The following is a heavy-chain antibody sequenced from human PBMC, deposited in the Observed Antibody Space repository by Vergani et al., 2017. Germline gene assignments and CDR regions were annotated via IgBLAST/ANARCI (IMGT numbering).Heavy chain of an antibody. V-gene: IGHV3-66*01. CDR1: GFTVSSNY. Sequence: EVQLLESGGNLVQPGGSLRLSCAASGFTVSSNYMSWVRQAPGKGLEWVSVIYSGGSTYYADSVKGRFTISRDNSKNTLYLQMSSLRVEDTAIYYCAELYGDDGYSPFWGQGTLVTVSS. CDR3: AELYGDDGYSPF. D-gene: IGHD5-18*01. CDR2: IYSGGST. J-gene: IGHJ4*02.